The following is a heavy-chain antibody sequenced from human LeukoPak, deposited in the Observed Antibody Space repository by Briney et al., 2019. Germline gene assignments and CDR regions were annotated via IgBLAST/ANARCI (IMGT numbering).Heavy chain of an antibody. V-gene: IGHV3-23*01. CDR1: GFTFSNYP. CDR2: VSASGGST. Sequence: GGSLRLSCAVSGFTFSNYPMSWVRQPPGKGLEWVSAVSASGGSTYYVDSVRGRFTISRDNSKNTLYLQTNSLRAEDTAIYYCAKDLRRGGAGAGLNYIDYWGQGTLVTVSS. D-gene: IGHD6-19*01. CDR3: AKDLRRGGAGAGLNYIDY. J-gene: IGHJ4*02.